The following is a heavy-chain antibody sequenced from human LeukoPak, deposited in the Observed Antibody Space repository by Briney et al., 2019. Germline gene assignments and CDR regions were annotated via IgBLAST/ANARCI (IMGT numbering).Heavy chain of an antibody. CDR1: GGTLSSYA. Sequence: SLKVSCKASGGTLSSYAISWVRQAPGQGLEWMGGIIPIFGTANYAQKFQGRVTITADKSTSTAYMELSSLRSEDTAVYYCASPGRSLRWAFDIWGQGTMVTVSS. CDR3: ASPGRSLRWAFDI. D-gene: IGHD4-23*01. CDR2: IIPIFGTA. V-gene: IGHV1-69*06. J-gene: IGHJ3*02.